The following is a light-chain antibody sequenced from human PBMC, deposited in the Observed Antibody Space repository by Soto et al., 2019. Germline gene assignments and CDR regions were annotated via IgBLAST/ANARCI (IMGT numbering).Light chain of an antibody. CDR3: QQYGSSPPIT. Sequence: EIVMTQSPDTLSVSPGEIATLSFSASQSVSSNYLAWYQQKPGQAPRFLIYGASTRANGIPDRFSGSGSGTDFTLTISRLEPEDFAVYYCQQYGSSPPITFGQGTRLEIK. J-gene: IGKJ5*01. CDR1: QSVSSNY. V-gene: IGKV3-20*01. CDR2: GAS.